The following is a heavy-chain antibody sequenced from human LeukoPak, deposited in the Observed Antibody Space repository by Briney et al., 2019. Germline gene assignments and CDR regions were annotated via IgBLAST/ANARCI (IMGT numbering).Heavy chain of an antibody. CDR2: IYYSGSI. V-gene: IGHV4-59*01. J-gene: IGHJ6*03. Sequence: NPSETLSLTCAVYGGSFSGYYWSWIRQPPGKGLEWIGYIYYSGSINYNPSLKSRVTISVDTSKNQFSLKLSSVTAADTAVYYCARDLGVRYSSSGPYYYMDVWGKGTTVTVSS. D-gene: IGHD5-18*01. CDR1: GGSFSGYY. CDR3: ARDLGVRYSSSGPYYYMDV.